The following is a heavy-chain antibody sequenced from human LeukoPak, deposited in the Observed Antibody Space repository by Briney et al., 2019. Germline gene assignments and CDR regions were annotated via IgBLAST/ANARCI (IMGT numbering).Heavy chain of an antibody. CDR1: SGSLSGYY. J-gene: IGHJ1*01. D-gene: IGHD1-14*01. CDR2: INHSGGA. CDR3: AGRPAWVRNLQY. Sequence: SETLSLTCAIYSGSLSGYYWNWIRQAPGKGLEWIGEINHSGGAYYNPSLKSRATISVDMSQNQVTLNLTSVTAADRAVYYCAGRPAWVRNLQYWGQGTLVTVSS. V-gene: IGHV4-34*01.